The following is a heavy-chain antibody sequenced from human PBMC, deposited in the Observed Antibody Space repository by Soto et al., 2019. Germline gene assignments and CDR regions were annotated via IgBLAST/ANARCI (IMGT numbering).Heavy chain of an antibody. Sequence: ASVKVSCKASGYTFTSYAMHWVRQAPGQRLEWMGWINAGNGNTKYSQKFQGRVTITRDTSASTAYMELSSLRSEDTAVYYCARDWDFWSGYVWFDPWGQGTLVTVSS. CDR3: ARDWDFWSGYVWFDP. CDR2: INAGNGNT. D-gene: IGHD3-3*01. CDR1: GYTFTSYA. V-gene: IGHV1-3*01. J-gene: IGHJ5*02.